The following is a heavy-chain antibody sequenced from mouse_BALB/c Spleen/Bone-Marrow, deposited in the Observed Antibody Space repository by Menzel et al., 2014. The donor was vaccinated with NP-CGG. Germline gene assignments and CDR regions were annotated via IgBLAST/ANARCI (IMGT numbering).Heavy chain of an antibody. CDR1: GFTFSSFG. Sequence: DVKLVESGGGLVQPGGSRKLSCAASGFTFSSFGMHWVRQAPEKGLEWVAYISSGSSTIYYADTEKGRFTISRDNPKNTLFLQMTSLRSEDTAMYYCARSPYDYAAMDYWGQGTSVTVSS. D-gene: IGHD2-4*01. CDR3: ARSPYDYAAMDY. V-gene: IGHV5-17*02. J-gene: IGHJ4*01. CDR2: ISSGSSTI.